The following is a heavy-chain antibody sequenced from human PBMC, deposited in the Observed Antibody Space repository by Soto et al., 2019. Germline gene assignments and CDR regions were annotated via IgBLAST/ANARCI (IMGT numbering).Heavy chain of an antibody. CDR2: INAGNGNT. D-gene: IGHD1-26*01. CDR3: ARYRGRHPGFFDF. V-gene: IGHV1-3*01. CDR1: GYTFTSYA. J-gene: IGHJ4*02. Sequence: GASVKVSCKASGYTFTSYAMHWVRQAPGQRLEWMGWINAGNGNTKYSQKFQGRVTITRDTSASTAYMELSSLRSEDTAVYYCARYRGRHPGFFDFWGQGIPVTVSS.